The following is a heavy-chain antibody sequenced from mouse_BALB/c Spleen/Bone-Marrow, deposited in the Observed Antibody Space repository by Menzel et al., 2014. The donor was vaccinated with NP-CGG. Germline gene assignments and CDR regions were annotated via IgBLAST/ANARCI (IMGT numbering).Heavy chain of an antibody. J-gene: IGHJ4*01. Sequence: VQLQQSGAELVKPGASVKLSCTASGFNIKDTYMHWVKQRPEQGLEWIGRIDPANGNTKYDPKFQGKATITADTSSNTAYLQLSSLTSEDTAVYYCARWLLPYGLDYWSRGTSVTVSS. CDR2: IDPANGNT. V-gene: IGHV14-3*02. CDR3: ARWLLPYGLDY. CDR1: GFNIKDTY. D-gene: IGHD2-3*01.